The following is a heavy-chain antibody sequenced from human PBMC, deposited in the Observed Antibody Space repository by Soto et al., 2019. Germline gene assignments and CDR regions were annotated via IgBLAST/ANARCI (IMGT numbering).Heavy chain of an antibody. J-gene: IGHJ3*01. V-gene: IGHV3-74*03. CDR3: ARPRSKSSSGFDL. CDR1: GFTFRNHW. Sequence: EQLVESGGTLVQPGGSLRLSCVTSGFTFRNHWMHWVRQAPGLGPEGVLRISTDGSFTTYADSVKGRFTISRDNAKNTVYLQMNSLRVEDTALYYCARPRSKSSSGFDLWGQGTMVTVSS. D-gene: IGHD2-2*01. CDR2: ISTDGSFT.